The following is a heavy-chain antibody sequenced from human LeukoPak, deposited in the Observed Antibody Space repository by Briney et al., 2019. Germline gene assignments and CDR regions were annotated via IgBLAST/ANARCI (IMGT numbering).Heavy chain of an antibody. CDR2: IYYSGTT. Sequence: SETLSLTCTVSSGSISSSSYYWSWIRQPPGKGLEWIGSIYYSGTTYYNPSLMSRTTMSVDTSKTQFSLKLSSVTAADTAVYSCARHARRVALRHSAFDIWGQGTMVTVSS. D-gene: IGHD3-16*01. J-gene: IGHJ3*02. V-gene: IGHV4-39*01. CDR1: SGSISSSSYY. CDR3: ARHARRVALRHSAFDI.